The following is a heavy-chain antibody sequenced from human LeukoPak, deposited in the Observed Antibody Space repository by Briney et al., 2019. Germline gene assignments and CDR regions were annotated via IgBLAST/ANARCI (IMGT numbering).Heavy chain of an antibody. CDR2: ISRDGSST. V-gene: IGHV3-74*01. J-gene: IGHJ3*02. D-gene: IGHD2-2*01. Sequence: GKSLRLSCAASGFTFNDYGMHWVRQGPGEGLMWVSRISRDGSSTTYADSVKGRFTISRDNTKNTLYLQMISLRAEDTAVYYCVRDCSDAGCYASAFDIWGRGTMVTVSS. CDR1: GFTFNDYG. CDR3: VRDCSDAGCYASAFDI.